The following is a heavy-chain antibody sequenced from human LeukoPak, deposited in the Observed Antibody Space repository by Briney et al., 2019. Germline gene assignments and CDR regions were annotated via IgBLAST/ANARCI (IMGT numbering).Heavy chain of an antibody. D-gene: IGHD6-6*01. CDR3: ARASSIAARRKPSKYYYYYMDV. CDR2: MNPNSGNT. CDR1: GYTFTSYD. V-gene: IGHV1-8*03. Sequence: ASVKVSCKASGYTFTSYDINWVRQATGQGLEWMGWMNPNSGNTGYAQKFQGRVTITRNTSISTAYMELSSLRSEDTAVYYCARASSIAARRKPSKYYYYYMDVWGKGTTVTVSS. J-gene: IGHJ6*03.